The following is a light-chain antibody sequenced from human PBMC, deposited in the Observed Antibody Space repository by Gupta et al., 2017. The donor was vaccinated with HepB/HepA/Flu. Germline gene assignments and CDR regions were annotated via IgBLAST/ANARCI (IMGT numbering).Light chain of an antibody. Sequence: SSVLSQSPSVSVATGPTAMITCAGHNLETKSVHWYQPKPGQAPVLLVSYNRDRSSGIPERVSGSNSGITATLIIIRVEAGDEADYFCQVGDTIDNHPVFGGGTKLTVL. CDR2: YNR. CDR3: QVGDTIDNHPV. V-gene: IGLV3-21*02. CDR1: NLETKS. J-gene: IGLJ3*02.